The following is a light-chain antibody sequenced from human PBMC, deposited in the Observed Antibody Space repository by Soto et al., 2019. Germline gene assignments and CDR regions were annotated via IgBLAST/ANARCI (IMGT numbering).Light chain of an antibody. V-gene: IGLV3-21*02. J-gene: IGLJ2*01. CDR2: DDN. CDR3: QVWDSSSDHVV. CDR1: NIVGKS. Sequence: SYELTQPPSVSVAPGQTARITCGGNNIVGKSVYWYHQKPGQAPVLVVHDDNDRPSGIPERFSGSNSGNTATLTISRVEAGDEADYYCQVWDSSSDHVVFGGGTQLTVL.